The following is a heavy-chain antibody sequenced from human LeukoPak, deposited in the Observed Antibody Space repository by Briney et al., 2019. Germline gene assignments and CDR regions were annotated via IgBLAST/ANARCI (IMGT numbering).Heavy chain of an antibody. Sequence: ASVKVSCEASGGSFSTSGFSWVGQAPGQGLEWMGGGIPIYGTPSYAQKFQGRVTITTDESTSTAYMELSSLRSEDTAVYYCARDHWGIVENGYDYFYYDMDVWGQGTTVTVSS. CDR1: GGSFSTSG. CDR2: GIPIYGTP. D-gene: IGHD7-27*01. V-gene: IGHV1-69*05. CDR3: ARDHWGIVENGYDYFYYDMDV. J-gene: IGHJ6*02.